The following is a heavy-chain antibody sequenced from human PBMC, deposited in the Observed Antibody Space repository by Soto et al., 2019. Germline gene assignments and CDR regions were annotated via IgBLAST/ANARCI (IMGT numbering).Heavy chain of an antibody. V-gene: IGHV4-34*01. Sequence: QVQLQQWGAGLLKPSETLSLTCAVYGGFVSSGSYYWSWIRQPPGKGLEWIGEVSHSGGTHFTPSRKSTVTISVDTSKNQFSLKMSSVTAADTALYYCARVERGTATTVVDAFDIWGPGTMVTVSS. J-gene: IGHJ3*02. D-gene: IGHD1-1*01. CDR2: VSHSGGT. CDR1: GGFVSSGSYY. CDR3: ARVERGTATTVVDAFDI.